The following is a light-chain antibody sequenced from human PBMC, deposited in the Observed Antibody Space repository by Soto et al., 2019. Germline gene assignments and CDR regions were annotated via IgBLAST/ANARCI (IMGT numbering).Light chain of an antibody. CDR2: SNN. CDR1: SSNIGSNY. Sequence: QSVLTQPPSASGTPGQRVTISCSGSSSNIGSNYVYWYQQLPGTAPTLLIYSNNKRPSWVPVRFPVSKSGTSASLAISGLRSEDDADYYCAAWDDSRSGLVVFGGGTKLTVL. J-gene: IGLJ2*01. V-gene: IGLV1-47*01. CDR3: AAWDDSRSGLVV.